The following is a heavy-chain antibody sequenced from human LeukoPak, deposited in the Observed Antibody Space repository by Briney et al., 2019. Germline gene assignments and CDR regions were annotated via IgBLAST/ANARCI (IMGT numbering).Heavy chain of an antibody. Sequence: SETLSLTCTVSGDSISSSLHYWAWIRQPPGRHLEWIGSINYRDSAYYNASLQSRATMSVDTSTDEISLRLTSMTAADTAMYFCVRHGAPGVWASYFAPWGQGTLVTVFS. V-gene: IGHV4-39*01. CDR2: INYRDSA. D-gene: IGHD3-3*01. CDR3: VRHGAPGVWASYFAP. CDR1: GDSISSSLHY. J-gene: IGHJ5*02.